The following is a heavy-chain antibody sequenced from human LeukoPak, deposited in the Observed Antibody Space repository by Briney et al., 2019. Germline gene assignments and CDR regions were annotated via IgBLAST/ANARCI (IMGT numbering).Heavy chain of an antibody. CDR3: AKDRTAVAGFFDY. CDR1: GFTFSSYA. CDR2: ISGSGGST. V-gene: IGHV3-23*01. D-gene: IGHD6-19*01. J-gene: IGHJ4*02. Sequence: GGSLRLSCAASGFTFSSYAMSWVRQAPGKGLEWVSAISGSGGSTYYADSEKGRFTISRDNSKNTVYVQMNSLRAEDTAVYYCAKDRTAVAGFFDYWGQGTLVTVSS.